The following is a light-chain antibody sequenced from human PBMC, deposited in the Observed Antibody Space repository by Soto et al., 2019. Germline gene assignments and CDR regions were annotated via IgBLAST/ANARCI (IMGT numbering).Light chain of an antibody. CDR1: QSVSSS. CDR2: DAS. J-gene: IGKJ2*01. V-gene: IGKV3-11*01. CDR3: QQRSNWPPRYT. Sequence: ESGLRQSPATLSLSPGERATLSCRASQSVSSSLAWYQQKPGQAPRLLIYDASNRATGIPARFSGSGSGTDFTLTISSLEPEDFAVYYCQQRSNWPPRYTFGQGTKLEIK.